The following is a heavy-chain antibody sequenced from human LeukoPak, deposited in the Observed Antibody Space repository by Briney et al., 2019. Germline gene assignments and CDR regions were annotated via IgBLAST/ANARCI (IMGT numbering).Heavy chain of an antibody. J-gene: IGHJ4*02. CDR2: ISAYNGNT. D-gene: IGHD3-22*01. V-gene: IGHV1-18*01. CDR3: AREAGAYYYDSSGPTDFDY. CDR1: GYTFTSYG. Sequence: ASVKVSCKASGYTFTSYGISWVRQAPGQGLEWMGWISAYNGNTNYAQKLQGRVTMTTDTSTSTAYMELRSLRSDDTAVYYCAREAGAYYYDSSGPTDFDYWGQGTLVTVSS.